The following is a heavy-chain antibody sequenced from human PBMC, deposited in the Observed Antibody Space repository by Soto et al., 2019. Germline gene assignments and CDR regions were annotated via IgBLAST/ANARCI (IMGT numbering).Heavy chain of an antibody. Sequence: GGSLRLSCAASGFTFSSYAMHWVRQAPGKGLEWVAVISYDGSNKYYADSVKGRFTISRDNSKNTLYLEMNSLRAEDTAVYYCARDRAYDFWSGYLPYYYGMDVWGKGTTVTVSS. CDR1: GFTFSSYA. J-gene: IGHJ6*04. CDR3: ARDRAYDFWSGYLPYYYGMDV. D-gene: IGHD3-3*01. V-gene: IGHV3-30-3*01. CDR2: ISYDGSNK.